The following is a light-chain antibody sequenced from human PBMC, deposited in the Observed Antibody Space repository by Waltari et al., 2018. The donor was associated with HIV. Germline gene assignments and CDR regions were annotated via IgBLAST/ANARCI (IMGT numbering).Light chain of an antibody. J-gene: IGKJ1*01. V-gene: IGKV1-39*01. CDR2: PAS. Sequence: IQLTHSPSSLSASVGDRVTITCRSSQSISSYLNWYQQKPWKAPKLLIYPASSLQSGVPSKFSGSGSETDFTLTISSLQPEDFATYYCQQSYSTLWTFGQGTKVEIK. CDR3: QQSYSTLWT. CDR1: QSISSY.